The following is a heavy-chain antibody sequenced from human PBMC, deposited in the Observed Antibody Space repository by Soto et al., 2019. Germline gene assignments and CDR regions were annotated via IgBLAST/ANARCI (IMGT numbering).Heavy chain of an antibody. Sequence: PGGSLRLSCEGSGFTFSDYYISWIRQAPGKGLEWISYSSNSGTFSRYADSVKGRFSISRDNTKNLLYLQMNSLRAEDTAVYYCARAIAVGSTSLDYWGLGTRVTVSS. J-gene: IGHJ4*02. V-gene: IGHV3-11*06. CDR2: SSNSGTFS. CDR1: GFTFSDYY. D-gene: IGHD6-19*01. CDR3: ARAIAVGSTSLDY.